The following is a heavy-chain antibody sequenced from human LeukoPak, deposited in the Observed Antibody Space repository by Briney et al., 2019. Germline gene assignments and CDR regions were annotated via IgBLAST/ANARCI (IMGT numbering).Heavy chain of an antibody. J-gene: IGHJ6*03. CDR2: INPNSGGT. V-gene: IGHV1-2*06. CDR1: GYTFTGYY. CDR3: ARGFYDSGDHRYYYYYYMDV. Sequence: ASVKVSCKASGYTFTGYYMHWLRQAPGQGLEWMGRINPNSGGTNYAQKFQGRVTMTRDTSISTAYMELSRLRSDDTAVYYCARGFYDSGDHRYYYYYYMDVWGKGTTVTVSS. D-gene: IGHD4-17*01.